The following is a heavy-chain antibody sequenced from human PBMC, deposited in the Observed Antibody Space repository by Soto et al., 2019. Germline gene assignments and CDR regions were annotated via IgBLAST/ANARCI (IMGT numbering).Heavy chain of an antibody. CDR2: IYHSGST. CDR3: ARDLNYYFDY. CDR1: GGSISSGGYS. J-gene: IGHJ4*02. Sequence: SETLSLTCAVSGGSISSGGYSWSWIRQPPGKGLEWIGYIYHSGSTYYNPSLKSRVTISVDRSKNQFSLKLSSVTAADTAVYYCARDLNYYFDYWGQGTLVTVSS. V-gene: IGHV4-30-2*01. D-gene: IGHD1-20*01.